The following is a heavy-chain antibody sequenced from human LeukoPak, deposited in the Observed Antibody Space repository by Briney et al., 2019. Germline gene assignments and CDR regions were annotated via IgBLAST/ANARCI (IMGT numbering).Heavy chain of an antibody. J-gene: IGHJ3*02. CDR1: GGSISSGGYY. CDR3: ASTASVVAATPDAFDI. D-gene: IGHD2-15*01. V-gene: IGHV4-31*03. Sequence: SETLSLTCTVSGGSISSGGYYWSWIRQHPGKGLEWIGYIYYSGSTYYNPSLKSRVTISVDTSKNQFSLKLSSVTAADTAVYYCASTASVVAATPDAFDIWGQGTMVTVHS. CDR2: IYYSGST.